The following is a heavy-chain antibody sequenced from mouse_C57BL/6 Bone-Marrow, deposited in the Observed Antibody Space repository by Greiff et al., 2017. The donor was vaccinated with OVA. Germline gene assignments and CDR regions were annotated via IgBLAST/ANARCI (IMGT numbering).Heavy chain of an antibody. Sequence: EVQLQQSGPELVKPGASVKISCKASGYTFTDYYMNWVKQSHGKSLEWIGDINPNNGGTSYNQKFKGKATLTVDKSSSTAYMELRSLTSEDSAVYYCARFYDGYFFDYWGQGTTLTVSS. CDR2: INPNNGGT. J-gene: IGHJ2*01. CDR3: ARFYDGYFFDY. D-gene: IGHD2-3*01. V-gene: IGHV1-26*01. CDR1: GYTFTDYY.